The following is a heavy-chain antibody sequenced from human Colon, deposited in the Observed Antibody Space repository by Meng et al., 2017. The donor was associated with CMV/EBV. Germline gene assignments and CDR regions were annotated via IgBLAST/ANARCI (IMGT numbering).Heavy chain of an antibody. Sequence: GESLKISCSATGFIFSIFEMNWVRQAPGKGLEWISSISSSGNTIHYADSVKGRFTISRDNAKNSLYLEMNSLRAEDTGVYYCARDPFIKAFDIWGQGTMVTVSS. CDR1: GFIFSIFE. J-gene: IGHJ3*02. CDR2: ISSSGNTI. CDR3: ARDPFIKAFDI. V-gene: IGHV3-48*03.